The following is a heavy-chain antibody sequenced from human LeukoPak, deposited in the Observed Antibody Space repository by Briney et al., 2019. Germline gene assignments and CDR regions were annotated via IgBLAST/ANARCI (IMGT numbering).Heavy chain of an antibody. J-gene: IGHJ4*02. CDR1: GFTFSSYA. D-gene: IGHD6-13*01. Sequence: PGGSLRLSCVASGFTFSSYAMSWVRQAPGKGLEWVAFIRYDGSNKYYADSVKGRFTISRDNSKNTLYLQMNSLRAEDTAVYYCAKDIWGQQLGGYFDYWGQGTLVTVSS. CDR3: AKDIWGQQLGGYFDY. V-gene: IGHV3-30*02. CDR2: IRYDGSNK.